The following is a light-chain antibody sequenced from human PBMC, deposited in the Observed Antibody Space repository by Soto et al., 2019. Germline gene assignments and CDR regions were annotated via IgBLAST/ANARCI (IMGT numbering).Light chain of an antibody. Sequence: QSVLTQPRSVSGSPGQSVTISCTGTTSDVGGYDYVSWYQQHPGKAPKVIIYDVIKRPSGVPDRFSGSKSGNTASLTISGLLAEDEADYYCCSYAGIYSYVFGTGTKVTVL. V-gene: IGLV2-11*01. CDR3: CSYAGIYSYV. CDR1: TSDVGGYDY. CDR2: DVI. J-gene: IGLJ1*01.